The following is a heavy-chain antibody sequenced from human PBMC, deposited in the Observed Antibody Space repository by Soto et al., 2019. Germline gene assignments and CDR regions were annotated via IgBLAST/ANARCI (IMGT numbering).Heavy chain of an antibody. CDR2: ISWNSGSI. CDR3: AKDIWDDILTGNRIDY. Sequence: PGGSLRLSCAASGFTFYDYAMHWVRQAPGKGLEWVSGISWNSGSIGYADSVKGRFTISRDNAKNSLYLQMNSLRAEDTALYYCAKDIWDDILTGNRIDYWGQGTLVTVSS. V-gene: IGHV3-9*01. J-gene: IGHJ4*02. D-gene: IGHD3-9*01. CDR1: GFTFYDYA.